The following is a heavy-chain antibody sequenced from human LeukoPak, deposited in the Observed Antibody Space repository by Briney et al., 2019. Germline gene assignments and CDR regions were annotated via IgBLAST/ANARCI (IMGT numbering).Heavy chain of an antibody. J-gene: IGHJ4*02. Sequence: PSETLSLTCTVSGGSISSYYWSWIRQPAGKGLEWIGRIYTSGSTNYNPSLKSRVIMSGDTTKNQFSLKLISVTAADTAVYYCARGEYCSGGSCYPFPFDYWGQGTRVTVSS. CDR3: ARGEYCSGGSCYPFPFDY. V-gene: IGHV4-4*07. CDR2: IYTSGST. CDR1: GGSISSYY. D-gene: IGHD2-15*01.